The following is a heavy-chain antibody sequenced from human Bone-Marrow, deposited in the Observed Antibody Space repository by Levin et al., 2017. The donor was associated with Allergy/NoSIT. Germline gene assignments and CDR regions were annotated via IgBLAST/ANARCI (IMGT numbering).Heavy chain of an antibody. CDR1: GYSFNSFG. J-gene: IGHJ6*02. V-gene: IGHV1-18*01. Sequence: ASVKVSCKASGYSFNSFGISWVRQAPGHGLEWMGRISAYNGNTEYSQKFQGRVTMTTDTSTSTVYMELRSLRYDDTAVYFCARDFHVVVETTVSWPKRAERLSYHYSGLDVWGQGTTVTVSS. D-gene: IGHD2-21*01. CDR2: ISAYNGNT. CDR3: ARDFHVVVETTVSWPKRAERLSYHYSGLDV.